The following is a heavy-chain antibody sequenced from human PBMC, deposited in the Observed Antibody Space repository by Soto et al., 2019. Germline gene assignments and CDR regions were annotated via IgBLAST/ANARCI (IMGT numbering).Heavy chain of an antibody. D-gene: IGHD3-3*01. V-gene: IGHV2-5*02. CDR3: THGPEYPSLDS. CDR2: IYWDDEK. CDR1: GTSLPSSGVG. J-gene: IGHJ5*02. Sequence: SGAKLRTATRSVALACTFRGTSLPSSGVGVGWIRQPPGKALEWLALIYWDDEKRYSPSLKSRLTITKDTSKDQVVLTMTNMDPVDTAKYNCTHGPEYPSLDSWGKGTLVTASP.